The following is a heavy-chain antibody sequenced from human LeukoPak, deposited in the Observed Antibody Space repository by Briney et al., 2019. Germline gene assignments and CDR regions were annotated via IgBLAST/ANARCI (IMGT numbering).Heavy chain of an antibody. CDR3: ARHEMGRYFDWLSPFDY. V-gene: IGHV4-59*08. Sequence: GSLRLSCAASGFTFSSYAMSWIRQPPGKGLEWIGYIYYSGSTNYNPSLKSRVTISVDTSKNQFSLKLSSVTAADTAVYYCARHEMGRYFDWLSPFDYWGQGTLVTVSS. J-gene: IGHJ4*02. D-gene: IGHD3-9*01. CDR1: GFTFSSYA. CDR2: IYYSGST.